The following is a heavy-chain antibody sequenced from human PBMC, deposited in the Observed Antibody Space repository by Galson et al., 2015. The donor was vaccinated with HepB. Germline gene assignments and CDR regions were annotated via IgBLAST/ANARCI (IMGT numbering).Heavy chain of an antibody. D-gene: IGHD3-3*01. J-gene: IGHJ6*02. CDR3: ARDMGVGALRFLEWLPEPTFYGMDV. Sequence: SLRLSCAASGFTFSSYAMHWVRQAPGKGLEWVAVISYDGSNKYYADSVKGRFTISRDNSKNTLYLQMNSLRAEDTAVYYCARDMGVGALRFLEWLPEPTFYGMDVWGQGTTVTVSS. V-gene: IGHV3-30-3*01. CDR1: GFTFSSYA. CDR2: ISYDGSNK.